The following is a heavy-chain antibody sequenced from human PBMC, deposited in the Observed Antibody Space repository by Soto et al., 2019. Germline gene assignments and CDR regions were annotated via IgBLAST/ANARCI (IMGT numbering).Heavy chain of an antibody. D-gene: IGHD2-2*01. V-gene: IGHV1-46*03. CDR1: GYTFTSYY. J-gene: IGHJ4*02. CDR2: INPSGGST. Sequence: GASVKVSWKASGYTFTSYYMHWVRQAPGQGLEWMGIINPSGGSTVYAQKFQGRVTMTRDTSTSTVYMELSSLRYEDTAVFYCARDLPGPFDYWGQGTLVTVSS. CDR3: ARDLPGPFDY.